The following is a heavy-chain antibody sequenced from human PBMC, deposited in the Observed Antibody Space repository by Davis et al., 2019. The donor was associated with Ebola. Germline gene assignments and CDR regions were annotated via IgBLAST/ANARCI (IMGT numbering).Heavy chain of an antibody. J-gene: IGHJ4*02. CDR2: ISYDGSNK. V-gene: IGHV3-30*03. CDR3: ARGLLPSSIAPGAGY. Sequence: GESLKISCAASGFTFSSYGMHWVRQAPGKGLEWVAVISYDGSNKYYADSVKGRFTISRDNSKNTLYLQMNSLRAEDTAVYYCARGLLPSSIAPGAGYWGQGTLVTVSS. CDR1: GFTFSSYG. D-gene: IGHD6-6*01.